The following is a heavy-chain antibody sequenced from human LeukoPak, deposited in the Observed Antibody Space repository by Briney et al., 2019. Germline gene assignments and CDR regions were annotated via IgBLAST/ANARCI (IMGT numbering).Heavy chain of an antibody. CDR1: GFTFSSYS. CDR2: ISSSSYI. CDR3: AREPSGWYYFDY. V-gene: IGHV3-21*01. J-gene: IGHJ4*02. Sequence: PGGSLRLSCAASGFTFSSYSMNWVRQAPGKGLEWVSSISSSSYIYYADSVKGRFTISRDNAKNSLYLLMNSLRAEDTAVYYCAREPSGWYYFDYWGQRTLVTVSS. D-gene: IGHD6-19*01.